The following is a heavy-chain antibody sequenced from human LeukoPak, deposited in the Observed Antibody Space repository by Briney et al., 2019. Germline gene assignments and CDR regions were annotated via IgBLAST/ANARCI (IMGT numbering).Heavy chain of an antibody. J-gene: IGHJ4*02. Sequence: PGGSLRLSCATSGFTFTTYSMNWFRQAPGKGLEWVSYINSGGTAIHYGDSVKGRFTISRDNAKNSLYLQMDSLRDEDTAVYFCAKGRGSTHSTSDYWGQGTLVTVSS. CDR3: AKGRGSTHSTSDY. D-gene: IGHD3-10*01. CDR2: INSGGTAI. V-gene: IGHV3-48*02. CDR1: GFTFTTYS.